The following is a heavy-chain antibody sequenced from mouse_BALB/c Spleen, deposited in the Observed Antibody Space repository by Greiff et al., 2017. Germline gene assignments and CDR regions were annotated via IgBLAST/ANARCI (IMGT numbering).Heavy chain of an antibody. V-gene: IGHV5-4*02. CDR1: GFTFSDYY. CDR2: ISDGGSYT. D-gene: IGHD2-2*01. Sequence: EVQGVESGGGLVKPGGSLKLSCAASGFTFSDYYMYWVRQTPEKRLEWVATISDGGSYTYYPDSVKGRFTISRDNAKNILYLQMSSLRSEDTAMYYCARRAQSTMVTTYAMDYWGQGTSVTVSS. J-gene: IGHJ4*01. CDR3: ARRAQSTMVTTYAMDY.